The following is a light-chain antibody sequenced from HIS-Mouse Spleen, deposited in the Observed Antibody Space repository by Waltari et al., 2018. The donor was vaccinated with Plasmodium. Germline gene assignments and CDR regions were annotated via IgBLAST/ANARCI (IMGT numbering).Light chain of an antibody. V-gene: IGLV2-14*03. CDR1: SSDVGGYNY. J-gene: IGLJ1*01. Sequence: QSALTQPASVSGSPGQSITISCTGTSSDVGGYNYVSWYQQHPGKAPKLMIYDVSNRPSGVSNRFSGSKSRNTASLTISGLQAEDEAEYYCSSYTSSSTLNYVFGTGTKVTVL. CDR3: SSYTSSSTLNYV. CDR2: DVS.